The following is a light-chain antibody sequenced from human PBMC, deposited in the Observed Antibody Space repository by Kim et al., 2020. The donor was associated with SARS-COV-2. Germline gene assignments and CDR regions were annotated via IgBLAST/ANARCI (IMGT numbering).Light chain of an antibody. V-gene: IGLV10-54*01. J-gene: IGLJ3*02. Sequence: QTATLTCTGNSNNVGNQGAAWLQQHRGHPPKLLSYTNNNRPSGISERFSASRSGSTASLTITGLQSEDEADYYCSAWDSSLKGWVFGGGTQLTVL. CDR2: TNN. CDR3: SAWDSSLKGWV. CDR1: SNNVGNQG.